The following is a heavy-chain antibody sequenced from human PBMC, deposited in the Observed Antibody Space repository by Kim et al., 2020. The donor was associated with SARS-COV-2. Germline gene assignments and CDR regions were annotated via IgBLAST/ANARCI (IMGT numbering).Heavy chain of an antibody. V-gene: IGHV4-59*08. J-gene: IGHJ6*02. CDR1: GGSISSYY. D-gene: IGHD3-9*01. CDR2: IYYSGST. CDR3: ARRVAFGWLPSHYYGKDV. Sequence: SETLSLTCTVSGGSISSYYWSWIRQPPGKGLEWIWYIYYSGSTNYNPSLKSRVTISVDTSKNQFSLKLSCVTAADTAVYYCARRVAFGWLPSHYYGKDVWGPGDTVTVS.